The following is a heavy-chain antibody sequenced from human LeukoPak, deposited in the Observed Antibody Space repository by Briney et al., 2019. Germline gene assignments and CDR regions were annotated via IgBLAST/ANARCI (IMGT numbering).Heavy chain of an antibody. J-gene: IGHJ4*02. CDR1: GVTLIGYH. D-gene: IGHD6-13*01. CDR2: MNPNSGNT. V-gene: IGHV1-8*02. Sequence: ASVKVSCKAFGVTLIGYHMHWVRQAPGRRPEWMGWMNPNSGNTGYAQKFQGRVTMTRNTSISTAYMELSSLRSEGTAVYYCAREGAQLAPDYWGQGTLVTVSS. CDR3: AREGAQLAPDY.